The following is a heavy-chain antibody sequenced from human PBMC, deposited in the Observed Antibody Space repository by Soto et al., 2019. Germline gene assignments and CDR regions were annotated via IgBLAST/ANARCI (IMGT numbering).Heavy chain of an antibody. V-gene: IGHV3-7*01. Sequence: GESLKISCAASGFTFSSYWMSWVRQAPGKGLEWVANIKQDGSEKYYVDSVKGRFTISRDNAKNSLYLQMNSLRAEDTAVYYCARRTYSGSYFCAFDIWGQGTMVTVSS. CDR3: ARRTYSGSYFCAFDI. D-gene: IGHD1-26*01. J-gene: IGHJ3*02. CDR2: IKQDGSEK. CDR1: GFTFSSYW.